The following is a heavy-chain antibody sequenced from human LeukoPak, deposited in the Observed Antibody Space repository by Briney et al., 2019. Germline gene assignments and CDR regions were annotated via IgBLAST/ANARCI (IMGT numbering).Heavy chain of an antibody. CDR3: ARDERLDGMDV. Sequence: SETLSLTCTVSGGSVSSGSYYWSWIRQPPGKGLEWIGYIYYSGSTNYNPSLRSRVTISVDTSKNQFSLKLSSVTAADTAVYYCARDERLDGMDVWGQGTTVTVSS. J-gene: IGHJ6*02. V-gene: IGHV4-61*01. CDR1: GGSVSSGSYY. CDR2: IYYSGST. D-gene: IGHD1-1*01.